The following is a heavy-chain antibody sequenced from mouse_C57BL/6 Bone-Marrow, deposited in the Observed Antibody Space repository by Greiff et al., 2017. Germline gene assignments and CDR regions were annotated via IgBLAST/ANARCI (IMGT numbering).Heavy chain of an antibody. Sequence: VQVVESGAELVRPGASVTLSCKASGYTFTDYEMHWVKQTPVHGLEWIGAIDPETGGTAYNQKFKGKAILTADKSSSTAYMELRSLTSEDSAVYYCTIYYNYAMDYWGQGTSVTVSS. CDR2: IDPETGGT. J-gene: IGHJ4*01. CDR3: TIYYNYAMDY. D-gene: IGHD2-1*01. CDR1: GYTFTDYE. V-gene: IGHV1-15*01.